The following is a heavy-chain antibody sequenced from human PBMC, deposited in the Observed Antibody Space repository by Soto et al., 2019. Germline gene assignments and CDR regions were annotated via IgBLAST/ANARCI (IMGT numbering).Heavy chain of an antibody. CDR3: ASGPDGIAAAGTLDY. J-gene: IGHJ4*02. CDR2: IWYDGSNK. CDR1: GFTFSSYG. V-gene: IGHV3-33*01. D-gene: IGHD6-13*01. Sequence: GGSLRLSCAASGFTFSSYGMHWVRQAPGKGLEWVAVIWYDGSNKYYADSVKGRFTISRDNSKNTLYLQMNSLRAEDTAVYYCASGPDGIAAAGTLDYWGQGTLVTVSS.